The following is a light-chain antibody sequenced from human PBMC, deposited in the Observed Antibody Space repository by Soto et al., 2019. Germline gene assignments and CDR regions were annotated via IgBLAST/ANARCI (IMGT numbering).Light chain of an antibody. V-gene: IGLV2-14*03. Sequence: QSVLTQPASVSGSPGQSITISCTRSSTDVGGYNYVSWHQQHPGKAPKLMIFDVTKRPSGVSNRFSGSKSGDTASLTISGLQAEDEADYYCSSYTRDKTVLFGGGTKVTVL. CDR3: SSYTRDKTVL. J-gene: IGLJ2*01. CDR1: STDVGGYNY. CDR2: DVT.